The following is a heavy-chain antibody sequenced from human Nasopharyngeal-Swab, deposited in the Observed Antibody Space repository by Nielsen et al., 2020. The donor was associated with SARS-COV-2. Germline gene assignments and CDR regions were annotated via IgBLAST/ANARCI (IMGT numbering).Heavy chain of an antibody. V-gene: IGHV3-23*03. CDR2: IYSGGSST. D-gene: IGHD1-26*01. Sequence: GESLKISCAASGFTFSSYAMSWVRQAPGKGLEWVSVIYSGGSSTYYADSVEGRFTISRDNSKNTLYLQMNSLRAEDTAVYFFAPDQGSYYDYWGQGTLVTVSS. CDR3: APDQGSYYDY. CDR1: GFTFSSYA. J-gene: IGHJ4*02.